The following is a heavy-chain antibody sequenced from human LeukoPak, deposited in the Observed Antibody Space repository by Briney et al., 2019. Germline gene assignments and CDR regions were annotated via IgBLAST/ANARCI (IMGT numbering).Heavy chain of an antibody. CDR1: GFTVSSNY. CDR3: ARPTYYYDSSGYYGLIY. D-gene: IGHD3-22*01. J-gene: IGHJ4*02. CDR2: IWYDGSNK. Sequence: GGSLRLSCAASGFTVSSNYMNWVRQAPGKGLEWVAVIWYDGSNKYYADSVKGRFTISRDNSKNTLYLQMNSLRAEDTAVYYCARPTYYYDSSGYYGLIYWGQGTLVTVSS. V-gene: IGHV3-33*08.